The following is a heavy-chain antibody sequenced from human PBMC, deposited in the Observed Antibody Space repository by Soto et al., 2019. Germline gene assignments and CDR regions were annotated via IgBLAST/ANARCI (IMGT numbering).Heavy chain of an antibody. CDR1: GGSISSYY. CDR3: ARHNYGSWSTYFDY. Sequence: QVQLQESGPGLVKPSETLSLTCTVSGGSISSYYWSWIRQPPGKGLEWIGYIYYSGSTNYNPSLKSRDTISVDTSKNQFSLKLTSMTASHTAVYYCARHNYGSWSTYFDYWGQGTLVTVSS. CDR2: IYYSGST. V-gene: IGHV4-59*08. D-gene: IGHD3-10*01. J-gene: IGHJ4*02.